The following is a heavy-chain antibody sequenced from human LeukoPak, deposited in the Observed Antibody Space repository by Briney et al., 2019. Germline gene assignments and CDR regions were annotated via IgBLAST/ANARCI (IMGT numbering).Heavy chain of an antibody. J-gene: IGHJ2*01. V-gene: IGHV1-46*01. CDR2: INPSGGST. Sequence: ASVKVSCKASGYTFTSYYMHWVRQAPGQGLEWMGIINPSGGSTSYAQKFQGRVTMTRDTSTSTVYMELSSLRSEDTAVYYCARAYCGGDCYPLSWYFDLWGRGTLVTVSS. D-gene: IGHD2-21*02. CDR3: ARAYCGGDCYPLSWYFDL. CDR1: GYTFTSYY.